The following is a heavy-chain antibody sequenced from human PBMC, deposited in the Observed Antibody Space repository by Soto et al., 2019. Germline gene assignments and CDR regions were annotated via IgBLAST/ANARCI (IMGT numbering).Heavy chain of an antibody. Sequence: ASVEVSCKXSGYTFTAYYMHWVRQAPGQGLEWMGWINPNSGGTYYTQKFQGWVTMTRDTSISTAYMELSRLRSDDTAVYYCARDMVPIFGVVSGYGMDVWGQGTTVTVSS. CDR3: ARDMVPIFGVVSGYGMDV. J-gene: IGHJ6*02. D-gene: IGHD3-3*01. V-gene: IGHV1-2*04. CDR2: INPNSGGT. CDR1: GYTFTAYY.